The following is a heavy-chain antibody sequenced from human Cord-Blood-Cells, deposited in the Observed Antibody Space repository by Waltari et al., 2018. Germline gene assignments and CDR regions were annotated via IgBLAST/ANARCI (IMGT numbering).Heavy chain of an antibody. CDR1: GYTLTELS. J-gene: IGHJ4*02. CDR3: ATISIAAAGRGFDY. V-gene: IGHV1-24*01. CDR2: FDPQDGET. D-gene: IGHD6-13*01. Sequence: QVQLVQSGAEVKKPGASVKVSCKVSGYTLTELSMHWVRQAPGKGLEWMGGFDPQDGETIYAQKFQGRVTMTEHTSTDPAYMELSSLRSEDTAVYYCATISIAAAGRGFDYWGQGTLVTVSS.